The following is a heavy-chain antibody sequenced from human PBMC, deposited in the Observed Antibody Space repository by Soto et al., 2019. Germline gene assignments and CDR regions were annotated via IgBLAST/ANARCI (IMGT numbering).Heavy chain of an antibody. V-gene: IGHV4-59*08. CDR3: ARHGFGSLHGLVDV. D-gene: IGHD3-10*01. J-gene: IGHJ6*02. CDR2: IRYDGYS. Sequence: QVQLQESGPGLVKPSETLSLTCTVSGGSIPNYYCSWFRQPPGKGLEWIGYIRYDGYSVYILSLKRRVTMSMDTSKTQFSLMLESVTVTDTAVYYCARHGFGSLHGLVDVWGQGTTVIVSS. CDR1: GGSIPNYY.